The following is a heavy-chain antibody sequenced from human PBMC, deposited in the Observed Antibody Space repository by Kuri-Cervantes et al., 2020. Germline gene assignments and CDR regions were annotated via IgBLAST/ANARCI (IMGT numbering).Heavy chain of an antibody. CDR1: GYTFTSYA. CDR2: IIPIFGTA. Sequence: SVKVSCKASGYTFTSYAMHWVRQAPGQRLEWMGGIIPIFGTANYAQKFQGRVTITADKSTSTAYMELSSLRSEDTAVCYCATAVFTGYYYMDVWGKGTTVTVSS. D-gene: IGHD4-11*01. CDR3: ATAVFTGYYYMDV. J-gene: IGHJ6*03. V-gene: IGHV1-69*06.